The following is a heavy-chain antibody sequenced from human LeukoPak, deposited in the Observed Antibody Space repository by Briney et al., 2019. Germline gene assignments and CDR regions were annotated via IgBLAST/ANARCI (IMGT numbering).Heavy chain of an antibody. CDR2: IWYDGSNK. CDR3: AKVGACSSTSCYPSYYYGMDV. J-gene: IGHJ6*02. V-gene: IGHV3-33*06. D-gene: IGHD2-2*01. Sequence: GGSLRLSCAASGFTFSSYGMHWVRQAPGKGLEWVAVIWYDGSNKYYADSVKGRFTISRDNSKNTLYLQMNSLRAEDTAVYYCAKVGACSSTSCYPSYYYGMDVWGQGTTVTVSS. CDR1: GFTFSSYG.